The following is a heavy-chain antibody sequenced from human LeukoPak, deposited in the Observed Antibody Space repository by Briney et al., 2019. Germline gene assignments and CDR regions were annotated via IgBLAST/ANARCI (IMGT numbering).Heavy chain of an antibody. CDR2: ISSSSSYI. Sequence: GGSLRLSCAASGFTFSSYSMNWVRQAPGKGLEWVSSISSSSSYIYYADSVKGRFTISRDNAKNSLYLQMNSLRAEDTAVYYCARDEGYYGSGSYYTHYYYYMDVWGKGTTVTVSS. J-gene: IGHJ6*03. D-gene: IGHD3-10*01. V-gene: IGHV3-21*01. CDR1: GFTFSSYS. CDR3: ARDEGYYGSGSYYTHYYYYMDV.